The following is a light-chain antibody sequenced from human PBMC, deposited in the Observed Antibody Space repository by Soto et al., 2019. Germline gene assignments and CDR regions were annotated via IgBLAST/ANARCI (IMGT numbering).Light chain of an antibody. CDR1: QSISNW. V-gene: IGKV1-5*03. J-gene: IGKJ1*01. CDR2: KTS. Sequence: DIQMTQSPSTLSASVGDRVTITCRASQSISNWLAWYQQKPGKAPKILIYKTSSLKSGVPSRFSGSGSGTDFTLTISCLQSEDFATYYCQQYYSYPRTFGQGTKVDIK. CDR3: QQYYSYPRT.